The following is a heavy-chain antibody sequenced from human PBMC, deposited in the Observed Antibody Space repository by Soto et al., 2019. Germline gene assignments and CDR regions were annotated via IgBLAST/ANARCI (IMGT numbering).Heavy chain of an antibody. V-gene: IGHV3-15*01. D-gene: IGHD5-18*01. CDR1: GFTFNNAW. Sequence: GGSLRLSCAASGFTFNNAWMTWVRQAPGRGLEWVGRIKSKIDGGTTDYAAPVKGRFTISRDDSRNTLYLQMNSLRTEDTAVYYCTTDRGGYSYVSRGYYYYGMDVWGQGTTVTVSS. CDR3: TTDRGGYSYVSRGYYYYGMDV. J-gene: IGHJ6*02. CDR2: IKSKIDGGTT.